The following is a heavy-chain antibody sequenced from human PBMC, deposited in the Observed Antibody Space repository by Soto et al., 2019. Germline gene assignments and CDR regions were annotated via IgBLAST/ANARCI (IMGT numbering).Heavy chain of an antibody. J-gene: IGHJ3*02. CDR1: GFIFSPYG. CDR3: ARAPRMAPFDI. CDR2: IRNDGSDK. V-gene: IGHV3-33*01. Sequence: GGALGLSCAASGFIFSPYGIPWVRQAPGKGLEWVALIRNDGSDKYYAESVTGRFTISRDNSKNTVYLQMNSLRAEDTALYFCARAPRMAPFDIWGQGTMVTVSS.